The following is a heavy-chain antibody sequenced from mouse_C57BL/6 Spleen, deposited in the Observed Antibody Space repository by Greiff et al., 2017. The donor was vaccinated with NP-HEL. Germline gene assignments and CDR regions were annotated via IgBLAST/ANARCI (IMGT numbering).Heavy chain of an antibody. D-gene: IGHD1-1*01. CDR2: ISYSGST. V-gene: IGHV3-8*01. J-gene: IGHJ1*03. CDR3: ARFGITTVAYWYFDV. CDR1: GYSITSDY. Sequence: EVKLMESGPGLAKPSQTLSLTCSVTGYSITSDYWNWIRKFPGNKLEYMGYISYSGSTYYNPSLNSRISIPRDTSKNQYYLQLNSVTTEDTATYYCARFGITTVAYWYFDVWGTGTTVTVSS.